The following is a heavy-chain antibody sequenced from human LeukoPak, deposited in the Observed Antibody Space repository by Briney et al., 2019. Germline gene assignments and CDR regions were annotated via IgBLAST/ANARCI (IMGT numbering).Heavy chain of an antibody. CDR1: GFTFDDYA. V-gene: IGHV3-43*02. Sequence: GGSLRLSCAASGFTFDDYAMHWVRQAPGKGLEWVSLISGDGGNTYYADSVKGRFTISRDNSKKSLYLQMNSLRDEDTAVYYCARDLYFWGQGTLVTVSS. CDR3: ARDLYF. J-gene: IGHJ4*02. D-gene: IGHD2-15*01. CDR2: ISGDGGNT.